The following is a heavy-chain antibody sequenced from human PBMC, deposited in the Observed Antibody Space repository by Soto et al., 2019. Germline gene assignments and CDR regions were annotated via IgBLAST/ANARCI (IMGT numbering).Heavy chain of an antibody. CDR2: IKSKTDGGTT. CDR1: GFTFSNAW. V-gene: IGHV3-15*07. D-gene: IGHD6-19*01. Sequence: GGSLRLSCAASGFTFSNAWINWVRQAPGKGLEWVGRIKSKTDGGTTDFAAPVKGRFAMSRDNVKKSLYLQMNSLRSEDSALYYCARGRNTGWYYFDYWGLGTLVTVSS. J-gene: IGHJ4*02. CDR3: ARGRNTGWYYFDY.